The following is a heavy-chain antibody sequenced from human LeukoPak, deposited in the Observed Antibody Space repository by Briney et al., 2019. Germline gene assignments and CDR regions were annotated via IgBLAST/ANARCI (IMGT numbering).Heavy chain of an antibody. V-gene: IGHV3-30-3*01. D-gene: IGHD5-24*01. CDR2: ISYDGSNK. CDR3: ARGPPRDGYRVDY. CDR1: GFXFSSYA. Sequence: GGSLRLSCAASGFXFSSYAIHWVRQAPGKGLEWVAVISYDGSNKYYADSVKGRFTISRDNSKNTLYLQMNSLRAEDTAVYYCARGPPRDGYRVDYWGQGTLVTVSS. J-gene: IGHJ4*02.